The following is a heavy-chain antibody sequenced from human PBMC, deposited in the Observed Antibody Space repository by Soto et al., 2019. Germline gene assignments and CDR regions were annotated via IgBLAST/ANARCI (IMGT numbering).Heavy chain of an antibody. CDR3: ASLGYSYGSAYYYYMDV. Sequence: SVNVSCKAAGGTFSSYTISWVRQAPGQGLEWMGRIIPILGIANYAQKFQGRVTITADKSTSTAYMELSSLRSEDTAVYYCASLGYSYGSAYYYYMDVWGKGTTVTVSS. J-gene: IGHJ6*03. CDR2: IIPILGIA. D-gene: IGHD5-18*01. V-gene: IGHV1-69*02. CDR1: GGTFSSYT.